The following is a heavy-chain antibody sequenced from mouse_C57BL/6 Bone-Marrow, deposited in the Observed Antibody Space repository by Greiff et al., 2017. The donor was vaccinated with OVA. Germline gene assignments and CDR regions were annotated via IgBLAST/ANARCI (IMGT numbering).Heavy chain of an antibody. CDR3: TSTTVVDFDY. J-gene: IGHJ2*01. D-gene: IGHD1-1*01. V-gene: IGHV1-5*01. CDR2: IYPGNSDT. Sequence: EVQLQQSGTVLARPGASVKMSCKTSGYTFTSYWMHWVKQRPGQGLEWIGAIYPGNSDTSYNQKFKGEAKLTAVTSASTAYMELSSLTNEDSAVYYCTSTTVVDFDYWGQGTTLTVSS. CDR1: GYTFTSYW.